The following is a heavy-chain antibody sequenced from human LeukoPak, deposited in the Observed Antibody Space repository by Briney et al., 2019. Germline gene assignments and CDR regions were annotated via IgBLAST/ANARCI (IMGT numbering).Heavy chain of an antibody. D-gene: IGHD1-26*01. CDR3: ARTPYGGGSYLADY. J-gene: IGHJ4*02. Sequence: PSETLSLTCTVSGYSISSGYYWGWIRQPPGKGLEWIGSIYHSGSTYYNPSLKSRVTISVDTSKNQFSLKLRSVTAADTAVYYCARTPYGGGSYLADYWGQGTLVTVSS. CDR2: IYHSGST. V-gene: IGHV4-38-2*02. CDR1: GYSISSGYY.